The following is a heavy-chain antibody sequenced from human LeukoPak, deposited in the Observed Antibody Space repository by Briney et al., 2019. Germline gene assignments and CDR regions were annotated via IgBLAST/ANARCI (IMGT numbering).Heavy chain of an antibody. Sequence: GGSLRLSCAASGFTFSGYSMNWVRQAPGKGLEWLSYISSSSTIYYADSVKGRITISRDNAKNSLYLQMNSLRAEDTAVYYCARFGVAANAFRVVYFDYWGQGTLVTVSS. V-gene: IGHV3-48*04. D-gene: IGHD2-15*01. CDR1: GFTFSGYS. CDR3: ARFGVAANAFRVVYFDY. J-gene: IGHJ4*02. CDR2: ISSSSTI.